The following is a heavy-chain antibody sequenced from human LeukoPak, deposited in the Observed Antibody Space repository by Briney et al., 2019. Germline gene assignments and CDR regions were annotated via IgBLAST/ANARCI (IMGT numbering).Heavy chain of an antibody. V-gene: IGHV4-59*11. CDR2: IYYSGST. J-gene: IGHJ3*02. Sequence: PSETLSLTCTVSGGSISSHYWSWIRQPPGKGLEWIGYIYYSGSTNYNPSLKSRVTISVDTSKNQFSLKLSSVTAADTAVYYCARGVLILTGYPDAFDIWGQGTMVTVSS. CDR1: GGSISSHY. CDR3: ARGVLILTGYPDAFDI. D-gene: IGHD3-9*01.